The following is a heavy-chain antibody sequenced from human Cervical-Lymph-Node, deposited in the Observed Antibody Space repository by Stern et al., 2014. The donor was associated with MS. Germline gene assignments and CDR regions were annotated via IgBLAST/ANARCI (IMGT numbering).Heavy chain of an antibody. J-gene: IGHJ5*02. CDR3: ARSYNWSPFDP. CDR1: GFSLSTSGMR. V-gene: IGHV2-70*04. D-gene: IGHD1-1*01. CDR2: IDWDNTE. Sequence: QVTFKESGPAMVKPTQTLTLTCTFSGFSLSTSGMRVSLIRQPPGKALEWLARIDWDNTEFYSPSLKTRLTISKDTSRNQVVLVMTNMDPTDTATYFCARSYNWSPFDPWGQGTLVTVSS.